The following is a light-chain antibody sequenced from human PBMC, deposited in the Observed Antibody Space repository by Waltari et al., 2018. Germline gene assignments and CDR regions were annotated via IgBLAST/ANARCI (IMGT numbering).Light chain of an antibody. CDR3: QQYGNWPPVT. CDR1: QSVSTN. V-gene: IGKV3-15*01. CDR2: GAS. Sequence: EVVMTQSPATLSVSPGERATLSCRASQSVSTNLAWYQQKPGQAPRLLIYGASSRATCIPPRFRGSGSGTKFTLTISSLQSEDFAVYYCQQYGNWPPVTFGQGTKVE. J-gene: IGKJ1*01.